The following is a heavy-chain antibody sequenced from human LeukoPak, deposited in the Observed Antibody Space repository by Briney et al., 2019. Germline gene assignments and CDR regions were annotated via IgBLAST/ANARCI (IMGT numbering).Heavy chain of an antibody. CDR2: NSYSGSS. D-gene: IGHD3-22*01. CDR3: ARDIGYYDSSGYSPTGWFDP. Sequence: SETLALTCSVSGGSISSYYRNWIRQSPGKGLEWIGYNSYSGSSNYNPSLKSRVIISLDTSKSQFSLKLSSVTAADTAVYYCARDIGYYDSSGYSPTGWFDPWGPGTLITVSS. V-gene: IGHV4-59*01. CDR1: GGSISSYY. J-gene: IGHJ5*02.